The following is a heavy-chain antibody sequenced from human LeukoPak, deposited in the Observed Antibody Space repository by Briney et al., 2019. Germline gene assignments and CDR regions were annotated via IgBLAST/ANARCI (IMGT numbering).Heavy chain of an antibody. D-gene: IGHD1-26*01. V-gene: IGHV3-15*01. CDR1: GFTSDNAW. CDR2: VKSKTDGGTT. J-gene: IGHJ4*02. Sequence: GGSLRLSCAASGFTSDNAWMNWVRQAPGKGLEWVGRVKSKTDGGTTDYAAPVKGRFTISRDGSENTLFLQLNSLKTEDTALYYCTTVGTTSPIAEEYFDYWGQGTLVTVSS. CDR3: TTVGTTSPIAEEYFDY.